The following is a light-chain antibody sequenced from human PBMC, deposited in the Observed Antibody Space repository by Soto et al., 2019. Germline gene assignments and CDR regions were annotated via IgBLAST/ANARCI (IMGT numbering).Light chain of an antibody. CDR2: GAS. V-gene: IGKV3-20*01. CDR1: QSVSSSY. Sequence: EVVLTQSPGTLSLSPGERATLSCRARQSVSSSYLARYQQKPGQAPRLLVYGASSRATGIPDRFSGSGSGTDFTLTISRLEPYDCAVYYCQYYGSSPSWTFGQATKVEIK. CDR3: QYYGSSPSWT. J-gene: IGKJ1*01.